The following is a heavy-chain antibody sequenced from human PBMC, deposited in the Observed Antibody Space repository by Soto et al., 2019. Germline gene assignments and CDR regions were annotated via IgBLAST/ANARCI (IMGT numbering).Heavy chain of an antibody. CDR3: ARGYCSRTSCSIYYYGMDV. D-gene: IGHD2-2*01. CDR2: IGTAGDT. J-gene: IGHJ6*02. CDR1: GFTFSSYD. V-gene: IGHV3-13*04. Sequence: PGGSLRLSCAASGFTFSSYDMHWVRQATGKVLEWVSAIGTAGDTYYPGSVKGRFTISRENAKNSLYLQMNSLRAGDTAVYYCARGYCSRTSCSIYYYGMDVWGQGTTVTVSS.